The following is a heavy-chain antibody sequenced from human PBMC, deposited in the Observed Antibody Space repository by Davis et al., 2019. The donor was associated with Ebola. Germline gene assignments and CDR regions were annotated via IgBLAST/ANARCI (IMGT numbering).Heavy chain of an antibody. CDR2: IIPILGIA. D-gene: IGHD2-2*01. Sequence: SVPVPCKASRGTFSTYAISWVRQPPGQGLEWMGRIIPILGIAHYAQKFQGRVTMTTDTSTSTAYMEMRSLRSDDTAVYYCARDRRIVVVPAASLLDYYYYYGMDVWGQGTLVTVSS. CDR3: ARDRRIVVVPAASLLDYYYYYGMDV. J-gene: IGHJ6*02. V-gene: IGHV1-69*04. CDR1: RGTFSTYA.